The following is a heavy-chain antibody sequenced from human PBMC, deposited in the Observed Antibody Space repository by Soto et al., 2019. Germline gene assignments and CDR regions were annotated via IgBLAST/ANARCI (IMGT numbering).Heavy chain of an antibody. Sequence: GASVKVSCKASGYTFTSYGISWVRQAPGQGLEWMGWISAYNGNTNYAQKLQGRVTMTTDTSTSTAYMGLRSLRSDDTAVYYCARGGALTYYDFWSGYPESFHGMDVWGQGTTVTVSS. CDR1: GYTFTSYG. J-gene: IGHJ6*02. CDR2: ISAYNGNT. D-gene: IGHD3-3*01. CDR3: ARGGALTYYDFWSGYPESFHGMDV. V-gene: IGHV1-18*01.